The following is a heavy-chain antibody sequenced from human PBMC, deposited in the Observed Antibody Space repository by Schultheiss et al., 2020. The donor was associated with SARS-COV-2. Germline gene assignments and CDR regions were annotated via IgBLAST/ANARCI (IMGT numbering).Heavy chain of an antibody. V-gene: IGHV3-48*01. CDR2: ISSSGSTI. CDR3: ARGDDWNYFSYFDY. D-gene: IGHD1-7*01. CDR1: GFTFSSYS. Sequence: GGSLRLSCAASGFTFSSYSMNWVRQAPGKGLEWVSYISSSGSTIYYADSVKGRFTISRDNSKNTLYLQMNSLRAEDTAVYYCARGDDWNYFSYFDYWGQGTLVTVSS. J-gene: IGHJ4*02.